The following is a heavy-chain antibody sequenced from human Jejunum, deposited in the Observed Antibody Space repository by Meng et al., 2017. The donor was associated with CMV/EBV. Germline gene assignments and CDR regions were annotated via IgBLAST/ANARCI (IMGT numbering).Heavy chain of an antibody. V-gene: IGHV3-66*01. D-gene: IGHD2-8*02. CDR2: IYNGDET. Sequence: LVGSGGALVQPWQSLVLACAASGFTVSSDHMSWVRQAPGKGLEWVSIIYNGDETYYSDSVKGRFSISRDKSNNGLYLQMDSLRVEDTGVYYCARDKKTGGSSPSDYWGQGTLVTVSS. J-gene: IGHJ4*02. CDR3: ARDKKTGGSSPSDY. CDR1: GFTVSSDH.